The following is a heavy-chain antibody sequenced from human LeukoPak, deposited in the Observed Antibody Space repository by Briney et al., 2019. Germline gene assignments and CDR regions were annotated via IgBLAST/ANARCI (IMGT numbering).Heavy chain of an antibody. CDR1: GYSISSGYY. V-gene: IGHV4-38-2*02. CDR2: IYHSGST. J-gene: IGHJ4*02. Sequence: SETLSLTCTVSGYSISSGYYWGWIRQPPGKGLEWIGSIYHSGSTYYNPSLNSRVTISIDTSKNQFSLKLASVTAADTAVYYCASGWDHLFDYWGQGTLVTVSS. CDR3: ASGWDHLFDY. D-gene: IGHD1-14*01.